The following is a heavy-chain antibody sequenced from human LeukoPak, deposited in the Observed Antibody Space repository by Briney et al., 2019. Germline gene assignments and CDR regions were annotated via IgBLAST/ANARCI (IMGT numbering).Heavy chain of an antibody. J-gene: IGHJ4*02. D-gene: IGHD3-22*01. V-gene: IGHV3-7*01. CDR2: IKQDGSEK. CDR1: GFTFSSYW. Sequence: GGSLRLSCAASGFTFSSYWMSWVRQAPGKGLEWVANIKQDGSEKYYVDSVKGRFTISRDNAKNSLYLQMNSLRAEDTDVYYCARVDSSGYCYFDYWGQGTLVTVSS. CDR3: ARVDSSGYCYFDY.